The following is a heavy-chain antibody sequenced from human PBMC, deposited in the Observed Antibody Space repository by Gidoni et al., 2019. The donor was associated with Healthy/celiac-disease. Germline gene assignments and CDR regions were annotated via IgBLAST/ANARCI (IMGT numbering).Heavy chain of an antibody. V-gene: IGHV4-34*01. Sequence: QVQLQQWGAGLLKPSETLSLTCAVYGGSFSGYYWSWIRQPPGKGLEWIGEINHSGSTNYNPSLKSRVTISVDTSKNQFSLKLSSVTAADTAVYYCARLRPFYYDSRGHQRSYYYYMDVWGKGTTVTVSS. J-gene: IGHJ6*03. CDR2: INHSGST. D-gene: IGHD3-22*01. CDR3: ARLRPFYYDSRGHQRSYYYYMDV. CDR1: GGSFSGYY.